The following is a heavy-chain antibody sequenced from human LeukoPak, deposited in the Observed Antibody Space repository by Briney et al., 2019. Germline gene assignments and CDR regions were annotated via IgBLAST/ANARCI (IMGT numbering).Heavy chain of an antibody. J-gene: IGHJ5*01. D-gene: IGHD2-2*01. CDR2: ISGSGGTT. CDR3: ARDYSSTSVLDS. V-gene: IGHV3-23*01. Sequence: GGSLRLSCAASGFTFSSYALSWVRQAPGKGLEWVSAISGSGGTTYYADSVKGRFTISRDNSKNTLFLQMNSLRAEDTAVYYCARDYSSTSVLDSWGQGTLVTVSS. CDR1: GFTFSSYA.